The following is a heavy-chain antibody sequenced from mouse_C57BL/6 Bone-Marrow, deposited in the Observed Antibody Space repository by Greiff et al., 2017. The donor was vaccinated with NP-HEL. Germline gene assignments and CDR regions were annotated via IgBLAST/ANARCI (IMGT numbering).Heavy chain of an antibody. CDR3: ARDYGYDVFAY. D-gene: IGHD2-2*01. Sequence: VQLQQSGAELVKPGASVKLSCKASGYTFTSYWMQWVKQRPGQGLEWIGEIDPSDSYTNYNQKFKGKATLTVDTSSSTAYMQLSSLTSEDSAVYDCARDYGYDVFAYWGQGTLVTVSA. CDR1: GYTFTSYW. V-gene: IGHV1-50*01. CDR2: IDPSDSYT. J-gene: IGHJ3*01.